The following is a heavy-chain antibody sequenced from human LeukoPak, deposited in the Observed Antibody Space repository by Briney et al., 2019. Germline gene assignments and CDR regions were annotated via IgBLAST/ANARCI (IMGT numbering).Heavy chain of an antibody. Sequence: PSETLSLTCAVYGGSFSGYYWSWIRQPPGKGLEWIGEINHSGSANYNPSLKSRVTISVDTSKNQFSLKLSSVTAADTAVYYCARDLSSYGIFDYWGQGTLVTVSS. CDR1: GGSFSGYY. CDR3: ARDLSSYGIFDY. CDR2: INHSGSA. J-gene: IGHJ4*02. D-gene: IGHD5-18*01. V-gene: IGHV4-34*01.